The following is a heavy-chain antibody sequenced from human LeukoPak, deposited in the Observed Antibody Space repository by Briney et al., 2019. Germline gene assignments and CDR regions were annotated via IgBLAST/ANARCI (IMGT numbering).Heavy chain of an antibody. D-gene: IGHD6-6*01. Sequence: GGSLRLSCAASGFTFSSYAMHWVRQAPGKGLEWVAVISYDGSNKYYADSVKGRFTISRDNSKNTLYLQMNSLRAEDTAVYYCAKIAARRYNYYYYYMDVWGKGTTVTISS. V-gene: IGHV3-30-3*02. CDR1: GFTFSSYA. CDR2: ISYDGSNK. J-gene: IGHJ6*03. CDR3: AKIAARRYNYYYYYMDV.